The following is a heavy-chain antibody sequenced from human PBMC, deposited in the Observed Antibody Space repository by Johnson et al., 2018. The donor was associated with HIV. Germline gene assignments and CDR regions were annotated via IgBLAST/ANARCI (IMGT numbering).Heavy chain of an antibody. J-gene: IGHJ3*02. CDR1: GFTVSSNY. CDR2: IYSGGGT. CDR3: ARELQLWFSALDI. V-gene: IGHV3-66*03. Sequence: EVQLVESGGGLIQPGGSLRLSCAASGFTVSSNYMSWVRQAPGKGLEWVSVIYSGGGTYYEDSVKGRLTISRDNSKNTLYLQMGGLRAEDMAVYYWARELQLWFSALDIWGQGTLVTVSS. D-gene: IGHD5-18*01.